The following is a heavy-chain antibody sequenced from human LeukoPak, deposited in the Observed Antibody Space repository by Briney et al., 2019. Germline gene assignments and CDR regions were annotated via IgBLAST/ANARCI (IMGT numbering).Heavy chain of an antibody. D-gene: IGHD3-10*01. CDR1: RFTFSSYG. CDR3: AKWEVSQAVFDY. J-gene: IGHJ4*02. Sequence: GGSLRLSCAASRFTFSSYGMHWVRQAPGKGLEWVAVISYDGSNKYYADSVKGRFTISRDNSKNTLYLQMNSLRAEDTAVYYCAKWEVSQAVFDYWGQGTLVTVSS. CDR2: ISYDGSNK. V-gene: IGHV3-30*18.